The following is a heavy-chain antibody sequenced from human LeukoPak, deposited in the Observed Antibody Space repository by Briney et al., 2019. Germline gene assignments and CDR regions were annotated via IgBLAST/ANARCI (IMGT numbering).Heavy chain of an antibody. V-gene: IGHV3-21*01. CDR2: ITSSSSYI. CDR1: GFTFSSYN. CDR3: ARDQDVVVTAIPYAFDI. J-gene: IGHJ3*02. D-gene: IGHD2-21*02. Sequence: GGSLRLSCAASGFTFSSYNMNWVRQAPGKGLEWVSSITSSSSYIYYADSVKGRFTISRDNSKNTLYLQMNSLRAEDTAVYYCARDQDVVVTAIPYAFDIWGQGTMVTVSS.